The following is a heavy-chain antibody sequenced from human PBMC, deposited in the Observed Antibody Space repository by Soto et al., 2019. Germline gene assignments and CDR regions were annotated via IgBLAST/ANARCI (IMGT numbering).Heavy chain of an antibody. Sequence: VLQAPGKGLEWVAIISYDGSNTYYADSVKGRFTISRDNSKNTLYLQMNSLRAEDTSVYYCAKEGGLSGSYYISSSYYFDYWGQGTLVTVSS. V-gene: IGHV3-30*18. D-gene: IGHD1-26*01. J-gene: IGHJ4*02. CDR2: ISYDGSNT. CDR3: AKEGGLSGSYYISSSYYFDY.